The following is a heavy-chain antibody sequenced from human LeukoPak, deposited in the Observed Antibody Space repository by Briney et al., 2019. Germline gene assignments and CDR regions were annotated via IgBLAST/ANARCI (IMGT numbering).Heavy chain of an antibody. CDR3: ARGLPATLLDY. CDR1: EFTFSSYS. Sequence: GGSLRLSCAASEFTFSSYSMNWVRQAPGKGLEWVSYITNSGNSKSYADSVKGRFTISRDNAKNSLYLQMNSLRAEDTAIYYCARGLPATLLDYWGQGTLVTVSS. V-gene: IGHV3-48*04. CDR2: ITNSGNSK. J-gene: IGHJ4*02. D-gene: IGHD2-2*01.